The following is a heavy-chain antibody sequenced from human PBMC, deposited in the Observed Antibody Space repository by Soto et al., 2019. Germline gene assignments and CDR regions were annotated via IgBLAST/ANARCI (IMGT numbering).Heavy chain of an antibody. CDR3: AKMATPGIAVAGTRDYYYYMDV. D-gene: IGHD6-19*01. Sequence: GGSLRLSFAASGFTFDDYAMHWVRQAPGKGLEWVSGISWNSGSIGYADSVKGRFTISRDNAKNSLYLQMNSLRAEDTALYYCAKMATPGIAVAGTRDYYYYMDVWGKGTTVTVSS. CDR1: GFTFDDYA. J-gene: IGHJ6*03. V-gene: IGHV3-9*01. CDR2: ISWNSGSI.